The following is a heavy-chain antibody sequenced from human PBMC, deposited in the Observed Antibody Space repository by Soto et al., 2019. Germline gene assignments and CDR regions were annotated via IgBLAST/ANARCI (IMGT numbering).Heavy chain of an antibody. D-gene: IGHD2-8*01. CDR1: GGSFSGYY. J-gene: IGHJ6*04. CDR2: INYSGTT. Sequence: QVQLQQWGAGLLKPSETLSLTCGVYGGSFSGYYWSWIRQPPGKGLEWIGEINYSGTTKYNPSLKSRVSISVDTSKKEFSVNLTSVTAADTAVYYCARVSLVFNELDVWGKGTTVTVSS. CDR3: ARVSLVFNELDV. V-gene: IGHV4-34*01.